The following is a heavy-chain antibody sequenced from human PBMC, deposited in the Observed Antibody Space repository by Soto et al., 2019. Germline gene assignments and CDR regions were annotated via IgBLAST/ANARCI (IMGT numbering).Heavy chain of an antibody. CDR2: IYPGYSDT. CDR1: GYNFISFW. V-gene: IGHV5-51*01. CDR3: ARRACYGSGTSYFVT. Sequence: GESLKISCETSGYNFISFWIAWVRQMPGKGQEWMGLIYPGYSDTTYSPAFQGQVTISVDTSTKTAYLQWSSLKASDTAMYYCARRACYGSGTSYFVTWGQGTLVNVSS. J-gene: IGHJ4*02. D-gene: IGHD3-10*01.